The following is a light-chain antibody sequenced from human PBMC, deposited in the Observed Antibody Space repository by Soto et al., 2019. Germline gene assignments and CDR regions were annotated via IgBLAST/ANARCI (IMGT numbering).Light chain of an antibody. CDR3: CSYAGSSLPL. CDR1: SSDVGSYNH. Sequence: QSALTQPASVSGSPGQSITISCTGTSSDVGSYNHVSWYQQHPGKDPKLMIYEGSKRPSGVSNRFSDSKSGNTASLTISVLQAEDEADYYCCSYAGSSLPLFGTGTKLTVL. V-gene: IGLV2-23*01. J-gene: IGLJ1*01. CDR2: EGS.